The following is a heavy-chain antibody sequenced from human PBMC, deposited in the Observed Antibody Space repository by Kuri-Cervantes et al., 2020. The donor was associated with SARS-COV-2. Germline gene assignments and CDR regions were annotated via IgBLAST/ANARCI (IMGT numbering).Heavy chain of an antibody. V-gene: IGHV4-34*01. Sequence: GSLRLSCAVYGGSFSDYYWSWVRQPPGKGLEWIGEINHSGNTNYDPSLKSRVTISIDTSKNQFSLKLSSVTAADTAVYYCVGFGVVITNYFDYWGQGTLVTVSS. D-gene: IGHD3-3*01. CDR3: VGFGVVITNYFDY. CDR1: GGSFSDYY. J-gene: IGHJ4*02. CDR2: INHSGNT.